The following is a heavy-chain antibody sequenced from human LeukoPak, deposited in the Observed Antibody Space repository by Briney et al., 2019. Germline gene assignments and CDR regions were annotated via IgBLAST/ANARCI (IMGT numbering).Heavy chain of an antibody. Sequence: SQTLSLTCTVSGGSISSGSYYWSWIRQPAGKGLEWIGRIYTSGSINYNPSLKSRVTISVDTSKNQFSLKLSSVTAADTAVYYCARGKGNLNWFDPWGQGTLVTVSS. CDR3: ARGKGNLNWFDP. D-gene: IGHD2/OR15-2a*01. J-gene: IGHJ5*02. CDR1: GGSISSGSYY. CDR2: IYTSGSI. V-gene: IGHV4-61*02.